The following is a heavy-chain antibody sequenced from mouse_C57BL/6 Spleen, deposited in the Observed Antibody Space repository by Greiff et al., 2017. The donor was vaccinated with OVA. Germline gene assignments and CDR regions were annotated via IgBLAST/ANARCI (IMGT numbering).Heavy chain of an antibody. Sequence: QVQLQQSGAELVKPGASVKMSCKASGYTFTSYWITWVKQRPGQGLEWIGDIYPGSGSTNYNEKFKSKATLTVDTSSSTAYMQLSSLTSEDSAVYYCARPYGSSYWFAYWGQGTLVTVSA. J-gene: IGHJ3*01. V-gene: IGHV1-55*01. CDR1: GYTFTSYW. D-gene: IGHD1-1*01. CDR3: ARPYGSSYWFAY. CDR2: IYPGSGST.